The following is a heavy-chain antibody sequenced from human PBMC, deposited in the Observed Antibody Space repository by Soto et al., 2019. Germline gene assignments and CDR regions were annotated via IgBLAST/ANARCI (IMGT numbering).Heavy chain of an antibody. D-gene: IGHD2-8*01. CDR3: AKYCSSDVCFDY. CDR2: ISGSGDTK. J-gene: IGHJ4*02. V-gene: IGHV3-48*02. CDR1: GFTFSSCS. Sequence: PGGSLRFSCASSGFTFSSCSINWVRQAPWKGLQWVSFISGSGDTKYYADSVKGRFTISRDNAKNSLYLQMSSLRDEDTAVYYCAKYCSSDVCFDYWGQGTLV.